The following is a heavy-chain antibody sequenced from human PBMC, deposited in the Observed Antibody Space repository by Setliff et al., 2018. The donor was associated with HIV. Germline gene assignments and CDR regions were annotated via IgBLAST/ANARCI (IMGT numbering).Heavy chain of an antibody. J-gene: IGHJ4*02. CDR3: ARGIAAAEGYFDY. V-gene: IGHV4-59*06. CDR1: GGSISSYY. Sequence: SETLSLTCTVSGGSISSYYWSWIRQHPGKGLEWIGYTYHSGITYYNPSLKSRVTISLDTSKNQFSLKLSSVTAADTALYYCARGIAAAEGYFDYWGQGTLVTVSS. D-gene: IGHD6-13*01. CDR2: TYHSGIT.